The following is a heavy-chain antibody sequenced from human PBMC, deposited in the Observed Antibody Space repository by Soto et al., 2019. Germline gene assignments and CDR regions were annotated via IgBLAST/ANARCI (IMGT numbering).Heavy chain of an antibody. J-gene: IGHJ6*03. CDR1: GYSFTSYG. Sequence: SVEVSCEASGYSFTSYGISGARQENRQGLEWMGWISAYNGHTKYAQKFQGRVTMTTDTSTSTAYMELRSLRSDDTAVYYCARDRGCSGGSCRTLYYYYYYMDVWGKGTTVTVSS. D-gene: IGHD2-15*01. CDR3: ARDRGCSGGSCRTLYYYYYYMDV. CDR2: ISAYNGHT. V-gene: IGHV1-18*01.